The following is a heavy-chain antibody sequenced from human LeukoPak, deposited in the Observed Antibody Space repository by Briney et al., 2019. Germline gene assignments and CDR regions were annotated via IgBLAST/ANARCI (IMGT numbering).Heavy chain of an antibody. CDR1: GYTFTGYY. J-gene: IGHJ4*02. Sequence: ASVKVSCKASGYTFTGYYMHWVRQAPGQALEWMGGIIPIFGTANYAQKFQGRVTITADESTSTAYMELSSLRSEDTAVYYCAREAGGCSSTSCHGQNWGQGTLVTVSS. V-gene: IGHV1-69*13. CDR2: IIPIFGTA. D-gene: IGHD2-2*01. CDR3: AREAGGCSSTSCHGQN.